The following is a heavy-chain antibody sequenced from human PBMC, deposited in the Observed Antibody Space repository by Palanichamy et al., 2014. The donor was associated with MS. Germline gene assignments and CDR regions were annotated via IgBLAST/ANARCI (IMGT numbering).Heavy chain of an antibody. J-gene: IGHJ1*01. CDR2: INSDGHT. CDR3: ARDEKSLYDV. Sequence: QVQLQESGPGLVKPAETLSLTCSVSGASIKTMKYYWGWIRQPPGKGLELIGSINSDGHTFDNPSLQSRVTMSVDTSKNQFTLRLRSVTAADTAVYFCARDEKSLYDVWGPGTLVTVSS. D-gene: IGHD3-16*01. CDR1: GASIKTMKYY. V-gene: IGHV4-39*07.